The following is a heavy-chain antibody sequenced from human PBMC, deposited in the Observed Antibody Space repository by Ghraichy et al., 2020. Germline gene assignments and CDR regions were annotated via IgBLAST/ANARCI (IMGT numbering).Heavy chain of an antibody. CDR3: AKYGLPHYDYPQYYYMDV. D-gene: IGHD3-3*01. J-gene: IGHJ6*03. Sequence: GGSLRLSCAASGFTFSNYAMTWVRQAPGKGLEWVSGISGRGDTTYYADSVKGRFTISRDNSRNTVCLEMTSLRVEDTAAYYCAKYGLPHYDYPQYYYMDVWGKGTTVTVSS. CDR1: GFTFSNYA. CDR2: ISGRGDTT. V-gene: IGHV3-23*01.